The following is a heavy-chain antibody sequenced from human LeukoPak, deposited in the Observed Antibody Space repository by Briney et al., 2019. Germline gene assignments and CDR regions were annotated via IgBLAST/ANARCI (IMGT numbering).Heavy chain of an antibody. Sequence: GGSLRLSCAASGFTFSSYGMHWVRQAPGKGLEWVAVISHDGSNKDYSDSVKGRFTISRDNSGSTLYLQMNSLRVEDTAVYYCANDYSNYYSYGMDVWGQGTTVTVSS. J-gene: IGHJ6*02. CDR2: ISHDGSNK. CDR1: GFTFSSYG. V-gene: IGHV3-30*18. D-gene: IGHD4-11*01. CDR3: ANDYSNYYSYGMDV.